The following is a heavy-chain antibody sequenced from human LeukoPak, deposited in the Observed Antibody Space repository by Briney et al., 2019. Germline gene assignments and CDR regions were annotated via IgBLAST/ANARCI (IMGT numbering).Heavy chain of an antibody. CDR1: GGSISSYY. J-gene: IGHJ4*02. CDR2: IYYSGST. D-gene: IGHD6-13*01. CDR3: ARLPYSSTWHIDY. Sequence: SETLSLTCTVSGGSISSYYWSWIRQPPGKGLEWIGYIYYSGSTNYNPSLKSRLTISIDTSKNQFSLKLSSVTAADTAVYYCARLPYSSTWHIDYWGQGTLVTVSS. V-gene: IGHV4-59*08.